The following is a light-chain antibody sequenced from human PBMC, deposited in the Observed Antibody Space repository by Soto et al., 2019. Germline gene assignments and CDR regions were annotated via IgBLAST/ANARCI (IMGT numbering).Light chain of an antibody. CDR1: SSSIGAGFD. J-gene: IGLJ1*01. CDR3: QSYDSSLTGSKV. V-gene: IGLV1-40*01. Sequence: QSVLTQPPSVSGAPGQRVTISCTGSSSSIGAGFDVHWYQQLPGAAPKLLIYGNNYRASGVPDRFSGSKSGTSDSLAITGLQAEDEADYYCQSYDSSLTGSKVFGTGTKVTVL. CDR2: GNN.